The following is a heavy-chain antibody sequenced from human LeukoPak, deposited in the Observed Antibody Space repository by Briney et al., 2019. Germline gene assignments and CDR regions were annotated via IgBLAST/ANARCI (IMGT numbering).Heavy chain of an antibody. D-gene: IGHD6-6*01. Sequence: ASVKVSCKASGYTFTSYGVSWVRQAPGQGLEWMGWISGENGNTNYAQNLQGRLALTIDTSTRTAYMDLGSLRSDDTAVYYCAKAARPGYYYYGMDVWGQGTTVTVSS. CDR3: AKAARPGYYYYGMDV. CDR2: ISGENGNT. CDR1: GYTFTSYG. V-gene: IGHV1-18*01. J-gene: IGHJ6*02.